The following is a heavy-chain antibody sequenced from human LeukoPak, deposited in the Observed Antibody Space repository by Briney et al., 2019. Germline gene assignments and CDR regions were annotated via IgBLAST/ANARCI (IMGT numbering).Heavy chain of an antibody. D-gene: IGHD1-26*01. Sequence: GGSPRLSCAASGFTFSSYGMHWGRQAPGKGLGWVAVISYDGSNKSKADSVKGRFTIPRDNSKTPLYLQTNSLRAEATANSARDLSSGSYPWFDPWGQGTLVTVSS. CDR3: DLSSGSYPWFDP. CDR2: ISYDGSNK. V-gene: IGHV3-30*12. CDR1: GFTFSSYG. J-gene: IGHJ5*02.